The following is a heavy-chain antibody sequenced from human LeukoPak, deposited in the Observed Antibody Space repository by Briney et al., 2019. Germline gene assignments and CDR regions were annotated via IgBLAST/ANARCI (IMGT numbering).Heavy chain of an antibody. CDR2: ISSSSSYI. Sequence: GGSLRLSCAASGFTFSSYSMNWVRQAPGKGLEWVSSISSSSSYIYYADSVKGRFTISRDNAKNSLYLQMNSLRAEDTAVYYCARCEEEYYDFWSGYYRGYYYYIDVWGKGTTVTVSS. V-gene: IGHV3-21*01. D-gene: IGHD3-3*01. J-gene: IGHJ6*03. CDR1: GFTFSSYS. CDR3: ARCEEEYYDFWSGYYRGYYYYIDV.